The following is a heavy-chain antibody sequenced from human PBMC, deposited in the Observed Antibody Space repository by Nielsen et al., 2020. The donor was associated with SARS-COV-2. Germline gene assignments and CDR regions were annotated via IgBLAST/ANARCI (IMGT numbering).Heavy chain of an antibody. CDR2: ISSSGSTI. V-gene: IGHV3-48*01. Sequence: VRQAPGKGLEWVSYISSSGSTIYYADSVKGRFTISRDNSKNTLYLQMNSLRAEDTAVYYCTYGSGSYGDYYYYGMDVWGQGTTVTVSS. D-gene: IGHD3-10*01. CDR3: TYGSGSYGDYYYYGMDV. J-gene: IGHJ6*02.